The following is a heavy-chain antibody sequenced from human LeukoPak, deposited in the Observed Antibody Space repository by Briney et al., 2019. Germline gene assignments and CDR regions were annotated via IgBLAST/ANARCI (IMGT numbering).Heavy chain of an antibody. J-gene: IGHJ6*02. CDR1: GGSISSYY. CDR3: ASLLRPDRYYYGMDV. CDR2: IYYSGST. D-gene: IGHD4-17*01. Sequence: SETLSLTCTVSGGSISSYYWSWIRQPPGKGLEGMGYIYYSGSTNYNPSLKSRVTISVATSKNQFSLKLSSVTAADTAVYYCASLLRPDRYYYGMDVWGQGTTVTVSS. V-gene: IGHV4-59*08.